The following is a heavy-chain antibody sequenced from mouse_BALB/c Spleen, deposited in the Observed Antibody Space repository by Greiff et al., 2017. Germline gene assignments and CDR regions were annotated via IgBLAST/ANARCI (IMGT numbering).Heavy chain of an antibody. V-gene: IGHV5-12-1*01. Sequence: DVHLVESGGGLVKPGGSLKLSCAASGFAFSSYDMSWVRQTPEKRLEWVAYISSGGGSTYYPDTVKGRFTISRDNAKNTLYLQMSSLKSEDTAMYYCARNWGSYYFDYWGQGTTLTVSS. CDR2: ISSGGGST. D-gene: IGHD4-1*01. J-gene: IGHJ2*01. CDR1: GFAFSSYD. CDR3: ARNWGSYYFDY.